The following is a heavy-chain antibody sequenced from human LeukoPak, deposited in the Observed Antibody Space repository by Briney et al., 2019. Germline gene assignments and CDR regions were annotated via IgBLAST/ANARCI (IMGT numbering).Heavy chain of an antibody. D-gene: IGHD6-13*01. Sequence: ASVKVSCKASGYTFTSYDINWVRQATGQGLEWMGWMNPNSGNTGYAQKFQGRVTMTRNTSISTAYMELSSLRSEDTAVYYCASDSSSWFTAFDIWGQGTMVTVSS. V-gene: IGHV1-8*01. CDR2: MNPNSGNT. CDR1: GYTFTSYD. J-gene: IGHJ3*02. CDR3: ASDSSSWFTAFDI.